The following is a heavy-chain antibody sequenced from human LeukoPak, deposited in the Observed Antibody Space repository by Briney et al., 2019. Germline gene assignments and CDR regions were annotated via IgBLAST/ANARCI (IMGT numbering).Heavy chain of an antibody. CDR2: INHSGST. V-gene: IGHV4-34*01. D-gene: IGHD2-2*01. Sequence: PSETLSLTCAVYGGSFSGYYWSWIRQPPGKGLEWIGEINHSGSTNYNPSLKSRVTISVDTSKNQFFLKLSSVTAADTAVYYCAKLKTEDIVVVPAAMWFDPWGQGTLVTVSS. CDR1: GGSFSGYY. J-gene: IGHJ5*02. CDR3: AKLKTEDIVVVPAAMWFDP.